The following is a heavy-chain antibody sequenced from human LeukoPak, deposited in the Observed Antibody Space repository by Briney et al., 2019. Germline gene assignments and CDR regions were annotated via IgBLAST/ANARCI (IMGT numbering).Heavy chain of an antibody. CDR1: GFTFSSYA. J-gene: IGHJ4*02. D-gene: IGHD4-23*01. CDR3: AEDDYGGNWLPFH. CDR2: ISGSGGST. Sequence: QPGGSLRLSSAASGFTFSSYAMSWVRQAPGKGLEWVSAISGSGGSTYYADSVKGRFTISRDNSKNTLYLQMNSLRAEDTAVYYCAEDDYGGNWLPFHWGQGTLVTVSS. V-gene: IGHV3-23*01.